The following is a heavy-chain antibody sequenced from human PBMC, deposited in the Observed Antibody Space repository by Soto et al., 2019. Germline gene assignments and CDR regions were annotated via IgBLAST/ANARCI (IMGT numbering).Heavy chain of an antibody. V-gene: IGHV5-51*01. CDR2: IYPGDSDT. J-gene: IGHJ6*02. CDR1: GYSFTSYW. CDR3: ARTSGKDYYYYGMDV. Sequence: GESLKISCKGSGYSFTSYWIGWVRQMPGKGLEWMGIIYPGDSDTRYSPSFQGQVTISADKSISTAYLQWGSLKASDTAMYYCARTSGKDYYYYGMDVWGQGTTVTVSS.